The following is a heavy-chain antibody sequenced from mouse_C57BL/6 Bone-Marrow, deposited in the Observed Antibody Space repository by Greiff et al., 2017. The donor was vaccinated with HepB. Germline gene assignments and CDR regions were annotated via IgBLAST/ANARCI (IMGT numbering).Heavy chain of an antibody. CDR1: GYTFTDYE. V-gene: IGHV1-15*01. Sequence: VQLQQSGAELVRPGASVTLSCKASGYTFTDYEMHWVKQTPVHGLEWIGAIDPETGGTAYNQKFKGKAILTADKSSSTAYMELRSLTSEDSAVYYCTSQGEITTVVASYYFDYWGQGTTLTVSS. CDR3: TSQGEITTVVASYYFDY. CDR2: IDPETGGT. D-gene: IGHD1-1*01. J-gene: IGHJ2*01.